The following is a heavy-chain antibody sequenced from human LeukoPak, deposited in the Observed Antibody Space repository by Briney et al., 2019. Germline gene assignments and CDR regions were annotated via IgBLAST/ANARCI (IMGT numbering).Heavy chain of an antibody. J-gene: IGHJ6*03. CDR2: IYYSGST. Sequence: PSETLSLTCTVSGGSISSYYWSWIRQPPGKGLEWIGYIYYSGSTNYNPSLKSRVTISVDTSKNQFSLKLSSMTAADTAVYYCARADKGSSWYTYYMDVWGKGTTVTVSS. CDR1: GGSISSYY. D-gene: IGHD6-13*01. CDR3: ARADKGSSWYTYYMDV. V-gene: IGHV4-59*01.